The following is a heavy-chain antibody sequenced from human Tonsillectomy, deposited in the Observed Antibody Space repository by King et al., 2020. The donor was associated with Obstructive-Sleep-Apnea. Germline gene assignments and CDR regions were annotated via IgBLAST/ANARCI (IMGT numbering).Heavy chain of an antibody. CDR3: ARDRGGAGPTTTDY. D-gene: IGHD1-26*01. J-gene: IGHJ4*02. CDR2: INSGGGST. Sequence: VQLVQSGGGLVQPGGSLRLSSAASGFTFRTSWMHWVRPAPGKGLVWVLRINSGGGSTIYADFVKGRFTNSRDNAKNTLYLQMNSLRAEDTAVYYCARDRGGAGPTTTDYWGQGTLVTVSS. CDR1: GFTFRTSW. V-gene: IGHV3-74*01.